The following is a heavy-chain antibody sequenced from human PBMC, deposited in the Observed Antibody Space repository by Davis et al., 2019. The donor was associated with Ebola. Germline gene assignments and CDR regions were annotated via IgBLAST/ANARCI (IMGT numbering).Heavy chain of an antibody. J-gene: IGHJ6*02. CDR3: ARQAYYGGMDV. D-gene: IGHD3-3*01. CDR1: GGSISRSFYY. CDR2: FYDSGST. V-gene: IGHV4-39*01. Sequence: SETLSLTCTVSGGSISRSFYYWGWIRQPPGKGLEWIGSFYDSGSTYYNSSLRSRVTISVDTSKNQFSLKLTSVTAADTAVYYCARQAYYGGMDVWGQGTTVTVSS.